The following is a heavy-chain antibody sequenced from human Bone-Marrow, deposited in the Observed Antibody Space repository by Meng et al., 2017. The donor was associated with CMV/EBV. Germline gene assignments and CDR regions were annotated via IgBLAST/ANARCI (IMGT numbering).Heavy chain of an antibody. CDR1: GYSFTTYR. Sequence: SVKVSCKASGYSFTTYRIHWVRQAPGQGLEWMGGIIPVLDIKSYAQKFQDRVTITADRSTNTAHMEVYSLRSEDTAVYFCATLGATGGPRRTTYKDYSYGMAVWGPGNTVNVSS. J-gene: IGHJ6*02. V-gene: IGHV1-69*10. CDR3: ATLGATGGPRRTTYKDYSYGMAV. D-gene: IGHD1-26*01. CDR2: IIPVLDIK.